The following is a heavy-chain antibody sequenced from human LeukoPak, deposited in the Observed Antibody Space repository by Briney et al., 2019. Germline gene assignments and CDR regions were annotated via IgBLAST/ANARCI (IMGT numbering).Heavy chain of an antibody. D-gene: IGHD2-15*01. CDR3: AKTLYVVVVAATRYFDY. CDR1: GFTFSSYA. Sequence: GGSLRLSCAASGFTFSSYAMSWVRQAPGKGLEWVSAISGSGGSTYYADSVKGRFTISRDNSKNTLYLQMNSLRAEDTAVYYCAKTLYVVVVAATRYFDYWGQGTLVTVSS. V-gene: IGHV3-23*01. CDR2: ISGSGGST. J-gene: IGHJ4*02.